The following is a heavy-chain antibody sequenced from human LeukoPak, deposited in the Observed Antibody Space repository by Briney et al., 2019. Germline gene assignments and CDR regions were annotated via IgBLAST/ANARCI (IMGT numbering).Heavy chain of an antibody. CDR3: AKEGRLRFLEWPRWGISYYMDV. V-gene: IGHV3-23*01. D-gene: IGHD3-3*01. Sequence: PAGGSLRLSCAASGFTFSSYAMSWVRQAPGKGLEWVSAISGSGGSTYYADSVKGRFTISRDNSKSTLYLQMNSLRAEDTAVYYCAKEGRLRFLEWPRWGISYYMDVWGKGTTVTVSS. CDR2: ISGSGGST. CDR1: GFTFSSYA. J-gene: IGHJ6*03.